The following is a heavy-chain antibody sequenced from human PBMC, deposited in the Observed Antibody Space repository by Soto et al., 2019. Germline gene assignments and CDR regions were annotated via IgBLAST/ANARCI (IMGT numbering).Heavy chain of an antibody. Sequence: PGGSLRLSCGASGFTLSRHTMNWVGQAPGKGLEWVSFIGSRTSDIYYADSVKGRFTISRDNAKNSLYLDLTRLRAEDTAVYFCVRDYYDTSGYPNTFDMWGQGTMVTVSS. CDR1: GFTLSRHT. CDR2: IGSRTSDI. CDR3: VRDYYDTSGYPNTFDM. V-gene: IGHV3-21*01. D-gene: IGHD3-22*01. J-gene: IGHJ3*02.